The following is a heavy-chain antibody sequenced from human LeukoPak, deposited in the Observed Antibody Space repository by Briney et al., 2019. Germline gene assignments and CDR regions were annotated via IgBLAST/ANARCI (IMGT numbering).Heavy chain of an antibody. CDR1: GYSFTNYW. J-gene: IGHJ4*02. D-gene: IGHD3-16*01. CDR3: ARFGSNFDY. V-gene: IGHV5-51*01. Sequence: GESLKISCKGSGYSFTNYWIAWVRQMPGKGLEWMGIIYPGDSDTRYIPSFQGQVTISVDKSTSTAYLQWSSLRASDTAMYYCARFGSNFDYWGQGTLVTVSS. CDR2: IYPGDSDT.